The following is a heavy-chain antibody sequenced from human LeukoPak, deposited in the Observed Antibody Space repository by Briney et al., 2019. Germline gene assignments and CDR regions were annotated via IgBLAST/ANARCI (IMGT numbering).Heavy chain of an antibody. D-gene: IGHD3-10*01. CDR2: IGVGSGSI. J-gene: IGHJ4*02. CDR3: ARRDYGSGSFY. V-gene: IGHV3-48*01. Sequence: PGGSLRLSCAASGFTFSSYSMNWVRQAPGRGLEWVSFIGVGSGSIYYADSVKGRFTISRDNAKNSLYLQMNSLRAEDTAVYYCARRDYGSGSFYWGQGTLVTVSS. CDR1: GFTFSSYS.